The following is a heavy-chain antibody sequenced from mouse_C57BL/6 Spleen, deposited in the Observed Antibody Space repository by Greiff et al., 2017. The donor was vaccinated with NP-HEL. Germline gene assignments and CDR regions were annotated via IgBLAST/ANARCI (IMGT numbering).Heavy chain of an antibody. CDR1: GFTFTDYY. D-gene: IGHD1-1*01. CDR2: IRNKANGYTT. V-gene: IGHV7-3*01. J-gene: IGHJ2*01. CDR3: ARYNGSSYVGYFYY. Sequence: EVHLVESGGGLVQPGGSLSLSCAASGFTFTDYYMSWVRQPPGKALEWLGFIRNKANGYTTEYSASVQGRFTSSRENSQSILYLQMNALRAKDSATYYCARYNGSSYVGYFYYWGQGTTLTVSS.